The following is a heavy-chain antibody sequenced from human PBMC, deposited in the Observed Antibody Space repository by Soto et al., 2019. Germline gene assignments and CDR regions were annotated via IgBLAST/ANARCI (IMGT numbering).Heavy chain of an antibody. J-gene: IGHJ6*02. CDR3: AREKSSSWYGMDV. D-gene: IGHD6-13*01. Sequence: SETLSLTCTVSGGSISSYYWSWIRQPPGKGLEWIGYIYYSGSTNYNPSLKSRVTISVDTSKNQFSLKLSSVTAADTAVYYCAREKSSSWYGMDVWGQGTTVTASS. CDR2: IYYSGST. CDR1: GGSISSYY. V-gene: IGHV4-59*01.